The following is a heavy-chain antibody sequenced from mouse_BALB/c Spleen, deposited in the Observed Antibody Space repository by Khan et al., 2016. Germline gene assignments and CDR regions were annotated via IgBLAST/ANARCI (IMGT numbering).Heavy chain of an antibody. V-gene: IGHV3-2*02. CDR3: ARSYGYRGFAY. J-gene: IGHJ3*01. CDR1: VYSITSDYA. Sequence: EVQLQESGPGLVKPSQSLSLTCTVTVYSITSDYAWNWIRQFPGNKLEWMGYISYSGRTSYNPSLKSRISITRDTSKNQFFLQLNSVTTEDTATYYCARSYGYRGFAYWGQGTLVTVSA. CDR2: ISYSGRT. D-gene: IGHD2-2*01.